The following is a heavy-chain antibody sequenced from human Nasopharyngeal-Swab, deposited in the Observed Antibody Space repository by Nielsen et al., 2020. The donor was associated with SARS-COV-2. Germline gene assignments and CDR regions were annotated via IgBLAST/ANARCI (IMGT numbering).Heavy chain of an antibody. CDR2: IIPIFGTA. CDR3: AVGATGYYYMDV. Sequence: SVKVSCKASGGTFSSNAISGVRQAPGQGLEWMGGIIPIFGTASYAQKFQGRVTITADESTSTAYMELSSLRSEDTAVYYCAVGATGYYYMDVWGKGTTVTVSS. V-gene: IGHV1-69*13. CDR1: GGTFSSNA. J-gene: IGHJ6*03. D-gene: IGHD1-26*01.